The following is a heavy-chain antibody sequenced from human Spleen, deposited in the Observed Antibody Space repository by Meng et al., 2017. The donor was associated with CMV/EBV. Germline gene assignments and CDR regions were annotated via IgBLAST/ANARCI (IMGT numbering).Heavy chain of an antibody. CDR2: INHSGST. CDR3: ARGRSYGGDYLRFFDH. J-gene: IGHJ4*02. V-gene: IGHV4-34*01. Sequence: SETLSLTCAVYGGSFSGYYWSWIRQPPGKGLEWIGEINHSGSTNYNPSLKSRVTISVDTSKNQFSLKLSSVTAADTAVYYCARGRSYGGDYLRFFDHWGQGTLVTVSS. CDR1: GGSFSGYY. D-gene: IGHD4-23*01.